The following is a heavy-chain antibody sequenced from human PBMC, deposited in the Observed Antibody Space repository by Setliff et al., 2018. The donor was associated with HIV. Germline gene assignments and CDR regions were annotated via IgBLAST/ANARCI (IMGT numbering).Heavy chain of an antibody. CDR2: ISSSGSTR. CDR1: GFTFSSYE. V-gene: IGHV3-48*03. D-gene: IGHD3-10*01. J-gene: IGHJ3*01. CDR3: AREVLRGGDDAFGL. Sequence: GGSLRLSCAASGFTFSSYEMNWVRQAPGKGLEWVSYISSSGSTRYYAVSVKGRFTISRDNAKNSLYLQMNSLRAEDTAVYYCAREVLRGGDDAFGLWGRGTVVTVSS.